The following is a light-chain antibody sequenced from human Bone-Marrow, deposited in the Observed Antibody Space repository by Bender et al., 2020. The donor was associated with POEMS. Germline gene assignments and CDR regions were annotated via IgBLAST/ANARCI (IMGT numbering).Light chain of an antibody. CDR3: SSYAGSYTWV. CDR2: EGT. Sequence: QSALTQPASVSGSPGQSITISCTGTSGDVGTYNLVSWYQEHPGKAPKLIIYEGTKRPSGVSTRFSGSKSGNTASLTISGLQAEDEADYYCSSYAGSYTWVFGGGTKVTV. J-gene: IGLJ3*02. CDR1: SGDVGTYNL. V-gene: IGLV2-23*01.